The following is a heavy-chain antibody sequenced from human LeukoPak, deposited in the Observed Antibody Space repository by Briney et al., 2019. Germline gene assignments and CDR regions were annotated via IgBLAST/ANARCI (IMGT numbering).Heavy chain of an antibody. CDR1: GFTVTSNY. CDR3: ARDGNYYDSSGYQNHDY. CDR2: IYSDGNT. Sequence: PGGSLRLSCAASGFTVTSNYMSWVRQAPGKGLEWVSVIYSDGNTYYADSVKGRFTISRDNSKNTLYLQMNSLRAEDTAVYYCARDGNYYDSSGYQNHDYWGQGTLVTVSS. J-gene: IGHJ4*02. V-gene: IGHV3-66*01. D-gene: IGHD3-22*01.